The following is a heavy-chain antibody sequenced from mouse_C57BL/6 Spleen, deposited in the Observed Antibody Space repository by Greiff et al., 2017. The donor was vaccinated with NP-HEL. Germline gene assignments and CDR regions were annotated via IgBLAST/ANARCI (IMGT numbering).Heavy chain of an antibody. CDR2: IDPSDSYT. CDR1: GYTSTSYW. V-gene: IGHV1-50*01. J-gene: IGHJ2*01. Sequence: QVQLQQPGAELVKPGASVKLSCKASGYTSTSYWMQWVKQRPGQGLEWIGEIDPSDSYTNYNQKFKGKATLTVDTSSSTAYMQLSSLTTEDSAVYYCATYYYGTYYFDYWGQGTTLTVSS. D-gene: IGHD1-1*01. CDR3: ATYYYGTYYFDY.